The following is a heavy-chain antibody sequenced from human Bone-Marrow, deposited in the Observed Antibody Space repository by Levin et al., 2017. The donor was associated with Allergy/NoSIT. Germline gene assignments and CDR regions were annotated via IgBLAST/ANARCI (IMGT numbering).Heavy chain of an antibody. D-gene: IGHD1-1*01. CDR1: GGSILNGGYS. V-gene: IGHV4-30-2*01. J-gene: IGHJ4*02. CDR3: ARANDGALDY. CDR2: IYHTGST. Sequence: SQTLSLTCAVSGGSILNGGYSWNWIRQPPGKGLEWIGYIYHTGSTYYNPSLKSRVTISVDMSENQFSLKLSSVTAADTAVYYCARANDGALDYWGQGTLVTVSS.